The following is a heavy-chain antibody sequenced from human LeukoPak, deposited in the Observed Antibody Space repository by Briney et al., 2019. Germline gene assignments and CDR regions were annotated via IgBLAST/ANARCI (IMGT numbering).Heavy chain of an antibody. D-gene: IGHD2-2*01. CDR3: AKRYCSSTSCSLFDY. CDR1: GFTFSSYA. J-gene: IGHJ4*02. V-gene: IGHV3-23*01. CDR2: ISGSGGST. Sequence: PGGSLRLSCAASGFTFSSYAMSWVRQAPGKGLEWVSAISGSGGSTYYADSVKGRFTISRDNSKNTLYLQMNSLRAEDTAVYYCAKRYCSSTSCSLFDYWGQGTLVTVSS.